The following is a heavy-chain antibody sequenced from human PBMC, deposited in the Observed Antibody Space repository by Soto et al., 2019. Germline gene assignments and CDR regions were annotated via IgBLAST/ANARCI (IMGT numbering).Heavy chain of an antibody. CDR3: ARGIKYGAYSRWFDP. D-gene: IGHD4-17*01. J-gene: IGHJ5*02. CDR1: GYTFTSYD. V-gene: IGHV1-8*01. Sequence: QVQLVQSGAEVKKPGASVKVSCKASGYTFTSYDINWVRQATGQGLEYLGWMNPNSGNTAYVQKFQGRVTMTWDTSIPTAYMELSSLRSEDPAVYFCARGIKYGAYSRWFDPWGQGTLVTVAS. CDR2: MNPNSGNT.